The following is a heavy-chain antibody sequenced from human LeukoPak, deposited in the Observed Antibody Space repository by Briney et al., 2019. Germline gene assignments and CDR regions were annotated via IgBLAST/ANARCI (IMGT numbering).Heavy chain of an antibody. J-gene: IGHJ5*02. D-gene: IGHD2-2*01. CDR2: IDPSDSYT. CDR1: GSRFTSYW. CDR3: ASLSVVPAARANWFDP. V-gene: IGHV5-10-1*01. Sequence: SGASLQISCKGSGSRFTSYWISWVRPLPGKGLEWMGRIDPSDSYTNYSPSFQGHVTISADKSISTAYLQWSSLKASDTAMYYCASLSVVPAARANWFDPWGQGTLVTVSS.